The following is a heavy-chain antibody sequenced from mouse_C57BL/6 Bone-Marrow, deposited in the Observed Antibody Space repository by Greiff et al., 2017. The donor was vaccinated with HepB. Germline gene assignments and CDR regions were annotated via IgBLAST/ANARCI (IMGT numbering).Heavy chain of an antibody. CDR2: IDPSDSST. CDR3: ARRDYFDY. V-gene: IGHV1-69*01. Sequence: VQLQQSGAELVMPGASVKLSCKASGYTFTSYWMHWVKQRPGPGLEWIGEIDPSDSSTNYNQKFKGKSTLTVDKSSSTAYMQLSSLTSEDSAVYYCARRDYFDYWGQGTTLTVSS. CDR1: GYTFTSYW. J-gene: IGHJ2*01.